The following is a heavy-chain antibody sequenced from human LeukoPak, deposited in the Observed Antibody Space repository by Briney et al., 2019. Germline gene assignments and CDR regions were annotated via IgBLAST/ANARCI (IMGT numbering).Heavy chain of an antibody. CDR3: SRDRLGGLDL. J-gene: IGHJ5*02. V-gene: IGHV3-21*01. Sequence: GGSLRLSCAASGFDFSTYAINWVRQAPGNGLEWVSSISTMSNYIFYGDSVKGRFTISRDNAKNSVYLQMNSLRPEDTAVYYGSRDRLGGLDLWGQGTLVTVSS. D-gene: IGHD5-12*01. CDR2: ISTMSNYI. CDR1: GFDFSTYA.